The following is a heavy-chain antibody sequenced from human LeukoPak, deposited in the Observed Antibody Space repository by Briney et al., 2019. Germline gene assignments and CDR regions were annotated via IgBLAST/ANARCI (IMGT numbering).Heavy chain of an antibody. J-gene: IGHJ4*02. CDR1: GSSISSTTFY. Sequence: SETLSLTCTVSGSSISSTTFYWGWIRQPPGKGLEWIGNIYYSGTTYYNPSLKSRVIISVDTSNNQFSLKLSSVTAADTAVYYCARRCISTTCYNYWGQGTLVTVSS. D-gene: IGHD2-2*02. V-gene: IGHV4-39*01. CDR2: IYYSGTT. CDR3: ARRCISTTCYNY.